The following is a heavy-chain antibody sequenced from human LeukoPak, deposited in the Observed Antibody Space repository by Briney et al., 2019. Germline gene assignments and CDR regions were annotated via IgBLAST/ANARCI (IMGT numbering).Heavy chain of an antibody. Sequence: PGGSLRLSCEASGFAFSNYWMHWVRQAPGKGLEWVAFIRYDGSNKYYADSVKGRFTISRDNSKNTLYLQMNSLRAEDTAVYYCAKDRSGSYSQGLDYWGQGTLVTVSS. CDR3: AKDRSGSYSQGLDY. V-gene: IGHV3-30*02. CDR1: GFAFSNYW. J-gene: IGHJ4*02. D-gene: IGHD1-26*01. CDR2: IRYDGSNK.